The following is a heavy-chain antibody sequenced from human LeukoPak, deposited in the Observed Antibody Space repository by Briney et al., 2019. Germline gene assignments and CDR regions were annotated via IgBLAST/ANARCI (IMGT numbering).Heavy chain of an antibody. Sequence: SETLSLTCTVSGGSISDYYWSWIRQPPGKGLEWIGYIYYSGSSNYNPSLKSRVTISVDTSKNQFSLKLTSVTAADTAVYYCARHRAGSSFDYWGQGTLVTVPS. V-gene: IGHV4-59*08. CDR2: IYYSGSS. D-gene: IGHD3-10*01. CDR1: GGSISDYY. CDR3: ARHRAGSSFDY. J-gene: IGHJ4*02.